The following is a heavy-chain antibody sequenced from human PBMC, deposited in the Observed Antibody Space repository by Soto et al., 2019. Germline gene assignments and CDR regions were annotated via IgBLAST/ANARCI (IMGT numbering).Heavy chain of an antibody. J-gene: IGHJ3*02. CDR3: ARERGTAGDEEDAFDI. Sequence: SGTLSLTCTVSGGSISSYYWSWIRQPPGKGLEWIGYIYYSGSTNYNPSLKSRVTISVDTSKNQFSLKLSSVTAADTAVYYCARERGTAGDEEDAFDIWGQGTMVTVSS. V-gene: IGHV4-59*01. D-gene: IGHD7-27*01. CDR2: IYYSGST. CDR1: GGSISSYY.